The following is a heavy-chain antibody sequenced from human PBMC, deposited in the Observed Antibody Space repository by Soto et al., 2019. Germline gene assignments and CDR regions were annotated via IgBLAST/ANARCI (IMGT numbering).Heavy chain of an antibody. CDR1: GYTLTEYF. Sequence: ASVKVSCKVSGYTLTEYFMHWVRLAPGKGLEWMGGFDPEDGETIYAQKFQGRVTMTEDTSTDTAYMELSSLRSEDTAVYYCATGLAFNLAYCGGDCNSGFDYWGQGTLVTVSS. CDR3: ATGLAFNLAYCGGDCNSGFDY. CDR2: FDPEDGET. J-gene: IGHJ4*02. D-gene: IGHD2-21*02. V-gene: IGHV1-24*01.